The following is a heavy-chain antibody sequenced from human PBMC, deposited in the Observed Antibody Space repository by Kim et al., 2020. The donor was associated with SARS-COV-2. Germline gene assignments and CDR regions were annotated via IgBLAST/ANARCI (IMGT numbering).Heavy chain of an antibody. CDR1: GYTFTSYG. D-gene: IGHD3-22*01. Sequence: ASVKVSCKASGYTFTSYGISWVRQAPGQGLEWMGWISAYNGNTNYAQKLQGRVTMTTDTSTSTAYMELRSLRSDDTAVDYCARDSETYYYDSSGYYYGSAFDLWGHVTLVTVSS. CDR2: ISAYNGNT. CDR3: ARDSETYYYDSSGYYYGSAFDL. V-gene: IGHV1-18*01. J-gene: IGHJ3*01.